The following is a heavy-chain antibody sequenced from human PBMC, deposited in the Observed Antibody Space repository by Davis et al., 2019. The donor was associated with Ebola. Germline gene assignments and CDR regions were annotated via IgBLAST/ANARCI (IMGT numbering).Heavy chain of an antibody. J-gene: IGHJ5*02. CDR1: GFTFSSYA. CDR2: ISYDGSNK. Sequence: GESLKISCAASGFTFSSYAMHWVRQAPGKGLEWAAVISYDGSNKYYADSVTGRFTISRDNSKNTLYLQMNSLRAEDTAVYYCARDPSAAAGTVILYNWFDPWGQGTLVTVSS. V-gene: IGHV3-30*04. D-gene: IGHD6-13*01. CDR3: ARDPSAAAGTVILYNWFDP.